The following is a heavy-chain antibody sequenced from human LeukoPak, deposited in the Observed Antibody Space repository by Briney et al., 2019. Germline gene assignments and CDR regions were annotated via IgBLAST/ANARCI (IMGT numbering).Heavy chain of an antibody. D-gene: IGHD1-26*01. CDR2: IHSGGYT. Sequence: SETLSLTCSLSGVSMSGSYWTWIRQPPGQGLEWIAYIHSGGYTNYNPSLKSRVTISVDTSNNQFSLRVTSVTAADTAVYYCAQRQGPSSGSYDYFDPWGQGALVIVSS. J-gene: IGHJ5*02. CDR1: GVSMSGSY. V-gene: IGHV4-4*08. CDR3: AQRQGPSSGSYDYFDP.